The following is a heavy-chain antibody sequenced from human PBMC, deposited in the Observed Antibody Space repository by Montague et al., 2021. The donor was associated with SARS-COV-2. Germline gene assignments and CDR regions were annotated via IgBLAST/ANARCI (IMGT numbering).Heavy chain of an antibody. CDR3: ARGTGYDYYFDC. CDR1: GGSISDYY. V-gene: IGHV4-59*01. CDR2: IYYNTGNT. D-gene: IGHD5-12*01. J-gene: IGHJ4*02. Sequence: SETLSLTCCVSGGSISDYYWNWIRQPPGKGLEWIGYIYYNTGNTXYNPSLQSRVTISLDTSKNQFSLNLRSVTAADTALYFCARGTGYDYYFDCWGLGTLVTVS.